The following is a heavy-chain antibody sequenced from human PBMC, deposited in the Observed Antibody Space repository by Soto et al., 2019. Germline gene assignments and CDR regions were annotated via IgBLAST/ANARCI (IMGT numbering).Heavy chain of an antibody. V-gene: IGHV3-74*01. CDR1: GFTFSSFW. D-gene: IGHD6-13*01. Sequence: VQLVESGGGLVQPGGSLRLSCAASGFTFSSFWMYWVRQAPGKGLVWVSRINSDASTTSYADSVKGRFTISRDNAKNTLYLQMNSLRAEDTAVYFCARIPPGWGGGQLVLDYWGQGTLVTVSS. J-gene: IGHJ4*02. CDR3: ARIPPGWGGGQLVLDY. CDR2: INSDASTT.